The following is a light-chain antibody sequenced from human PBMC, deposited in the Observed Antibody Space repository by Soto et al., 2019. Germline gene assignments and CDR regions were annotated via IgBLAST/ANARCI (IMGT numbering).Light chain of an antibody. CDR1: SSNIGQKD. CDR3: ETWDLSLSAVV. V-gene: IGLV1-51*01. CDR2: ENY. Sequence: QSVLTQPPSVSAAPGQKVTISCFGSSSNIGQKDVSWYQQVPGTAPKLLIYENYKRPSEIPDRFSGSKSGTSATLDITGLQTGDEADYYCETWDLSLSAVVFGGGTQLTVL. J-gene: IGLJ3*02.